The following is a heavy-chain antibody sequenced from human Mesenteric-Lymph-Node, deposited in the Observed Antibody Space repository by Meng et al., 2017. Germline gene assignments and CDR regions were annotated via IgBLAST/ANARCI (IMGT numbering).Heavy chain of an antibody. V-gene: IGHV3-21*01. J-gene: IGHJ6*02. CDR3: ERDLRHYYGSGSYYPEPLDV. D-gene: IGHD3-10*01. CDR1: GFTFSSFA. Sequence: GESLKISCAASGFTFSSFAMHCVRQAPGKGLEWVSSISSSSSYIYYADSVKGRFTISRDNAKNSLYLQMNSLRAEDTAVYYCERDLRHYYGSGSYYPEPLDVWGQGTTVTVSS. CDR2: ISSSSSYI.